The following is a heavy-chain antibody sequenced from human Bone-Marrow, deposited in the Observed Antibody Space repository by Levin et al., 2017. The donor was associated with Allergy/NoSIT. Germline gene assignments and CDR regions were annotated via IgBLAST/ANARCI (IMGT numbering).Heavy chain of an antibody. CDR3: ARETSSSEGMDV. J-gene: IGHJ6*02. Sequence: SQTLSLTCTVSGGSVSSSSFYWGWIRQPPGKGLQWIGAVYYTGNTFYNPSLKSRVTMSVDMSKSPFSLKLSSVTAADTAIYYCARETSSSEGMDVWGPGTTVTVSS. V-gene: IGHV4-39*07. CDR1: GGSVSSSSFY. D-gene: IGHD6-13*01. CDR2: VYYTGNT.